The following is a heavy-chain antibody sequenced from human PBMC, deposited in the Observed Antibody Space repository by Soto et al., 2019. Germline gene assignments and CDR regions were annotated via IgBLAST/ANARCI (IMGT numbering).Heavy chain of an antibody. D-gene: IGHD3-3*01. J-gene: IGHJ5*02. V-gene: IGHV1-69*01. CDR2: IIPIFGTA. CDR3: ARVRLQLEWLFGWFDP. Sequence: QVQLVQSGAEVKKPGSSVKVSCKASGGTFSSYAISWVRQAPGQGLEWMGGIIPIFGTANYAQKFQGRVTITADESTSTAYMGLSSLRSEDTAVYYCARVRLQLEWLFGWFDPWGQGTLVTVSS. CDR1: GGTFSSYA.